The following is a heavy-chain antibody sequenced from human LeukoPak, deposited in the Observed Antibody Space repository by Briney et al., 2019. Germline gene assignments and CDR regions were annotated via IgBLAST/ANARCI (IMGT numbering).Heavy chain of an antibody. CDR3: ARGEWDIVVVPAAMPGDY. Sequence: GASVKFSCKASGYTFTCYYMHWVRQAPGQGLEWMGWINPNSGGTNYAQKFQGRVTMTRDTSISTAYMELSRLRSDDTAVYYCARGEWDIVVVPAAMPGDYWGQGTLVTVSS. D-gene: IGHD2-2*01. CDR2: INPNSGGT. J-gene: IGHJ4*02. V-gene: IGHV1-2*02. CDR1: GYTFTCYY.